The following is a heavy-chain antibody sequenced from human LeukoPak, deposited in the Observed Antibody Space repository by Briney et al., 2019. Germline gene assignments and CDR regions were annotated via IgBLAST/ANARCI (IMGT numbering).Heavy chain of an antibody. D-gene: IGHD3-22*01. J-gene: IGHJ5*02. CDR3: ARDPDSSGYYDWFDP. CDR1: GGSFSGYY. Sequence: SETLSLTCAVYGGSFSGYYRSWIRQPPGKGLEWIGEINHSGSTNYNPSLKSRVTISVDTSKNQFSLKLSSVTAADTAVYYCARDPDSSGYYDWFDPWGQGTLVTVSS. V-gene: IGHV4-34*01. CDR2: INHSGST.